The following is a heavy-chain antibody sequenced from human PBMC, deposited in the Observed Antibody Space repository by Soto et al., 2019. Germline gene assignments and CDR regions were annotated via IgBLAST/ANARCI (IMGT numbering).Heavy chain of an antibody. J-gene: IGHJ4*02. Sequence: GWSLRLSCAASGFTFSSYAMRWVRQAPGKGLEWVSAISGSGGSTYYADSVKGRFTISRDNSKNTLFLQMSSLRAEETAIYYCAKKVISGSGSQYFDYFGQGTMVTVSS. CDR1: GFTFSSYA. V-gene: IGHV3-23*01. CDR3: AKKVISGSGSQYFDY. CDR2: ISGSGGST. D-gene: IGHD3-10*01.